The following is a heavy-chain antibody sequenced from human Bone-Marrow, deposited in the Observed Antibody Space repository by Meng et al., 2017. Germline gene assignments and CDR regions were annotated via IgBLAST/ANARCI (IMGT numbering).Heavy chain of an antibody. CDR2: IYLSGTT. J-gene: IGHJ6*02. Sequence: SETLSLTCTVFGGSISSSSHYWGWIRQPPGKGLEWIETIYLSGTTYYNPSRKSRVTMSLDTSKNQFSLNLRSVTAADTAVYYCARGEGYDSRAYPGDNGLDVWGQGTTVTVSS. D-gene: IGHD3-22*01. CDR3: ARGEGYDSRAYPGDNGLDV. V-gene: IGHV4-39*07. CDR1: GGSISSSSHY.